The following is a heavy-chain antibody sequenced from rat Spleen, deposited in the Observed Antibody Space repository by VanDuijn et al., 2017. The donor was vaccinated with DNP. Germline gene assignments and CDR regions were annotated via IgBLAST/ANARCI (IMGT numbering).Heavy chain of an antibody. V-gene: IGHV5-7*01. CDR1: GFTFSDYA. CDR3: ARPLYYYSDQGFAY. J-gene: IGHJ3*01. Sequence: EVQLVESGGDLVQPGRSLKLSCAASGFTFSDYAMAWVRQGPKKGLEWVATISYDGSSTYYRDSVKGRFTISRDNAESTLYLQMDSLRSEDTATYYCARPLYYYSDQGFAYWGQGTLATVSS. D-gene: IGHD1-1*01. CDR2: ISYDGSST.